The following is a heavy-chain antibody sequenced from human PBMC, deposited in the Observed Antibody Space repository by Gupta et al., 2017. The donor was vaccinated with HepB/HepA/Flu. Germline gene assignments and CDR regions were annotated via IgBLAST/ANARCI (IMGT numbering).Heavy chain of an antibody. J-gene: IGHJ4*02. CDR1: GASFSDYY. D-gene: IGHD6-19*01. V-gene: IGHV4-34*02. CDR3: VAGLLTVGY. CDR2: ITHSGSI. Sequence: QVQLXQWGAGLLKPSXTLSLTCAVYGASFSDYYWSWIRQPPEKGLEWIGEITHSGSINYNPSLKSRVTTSVDTSKNQFSLKLSSVTAADTAVYYCVAGLLTVGYWGQGTRVTVSS.